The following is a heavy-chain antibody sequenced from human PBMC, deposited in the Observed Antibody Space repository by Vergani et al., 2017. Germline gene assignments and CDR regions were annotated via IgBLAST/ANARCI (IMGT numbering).Heavy chain of an antibody. CDR1: GYTFTSYT. J-gene: IGHJ3*02. D-gene: IGHD2-21*02. CDR3: ARGTALGAFDI. V-gene: IGHV1-3*01. Sequence: QVQLVQSGAEVKKPGASVKVSCKASGYTFTSYTIHWVRQAPGQRLEWIGWINAGNGNTKDSQNFQGIFTITRDTSASTAYMELSSLRSEDTAVFFCARGTALGAFDIWGQGTMVTVSS. CDR2: INAGNGNT.